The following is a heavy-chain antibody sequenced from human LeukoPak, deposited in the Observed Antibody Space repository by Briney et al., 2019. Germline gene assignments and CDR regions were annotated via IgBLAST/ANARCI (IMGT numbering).Heavy chain of an antibody. Sequence: SETLSLTCAVYGGSFSGYYWSWIRQPPGKGLEWIGEINHSGSTNYNPSLKSRVTISVDTSKNQFSLKLSSVTAADTAVYYCARHLFRDIVVVPAATQFRRYNWFDPWGQGTLVTVSS. J-gene: IGHJ5*02. CDR1: GGSFSGYY. D-gene: IGHD2-2*01. V-gene: IGHV4-34*01. CDR2: INHSGST. CDR3: ARHLFRDIVVVPAATQFRRYNWFDP.